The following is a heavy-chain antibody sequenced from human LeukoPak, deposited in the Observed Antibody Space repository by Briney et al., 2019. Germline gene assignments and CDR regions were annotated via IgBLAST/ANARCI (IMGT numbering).Heavy chain of an antibody. CDR1: GFTFSTFG. CDR2: ISDDGRIT. V-gene: IGHV3-30*04. Sequence: GGSLRLSCAASGFTFSTFGFHWVRQAPGKGLEWVALISDDGRITYYADSVRGRFTVSRDDCQNTLYLQMNSLRVDDAGVYYCVTEERDVVVFDYWSQGTLVAVSA. J-gene: IGHJ4*02. D-gene: IGHD2-15*01. CDR3: VTEERDVVVFDY.